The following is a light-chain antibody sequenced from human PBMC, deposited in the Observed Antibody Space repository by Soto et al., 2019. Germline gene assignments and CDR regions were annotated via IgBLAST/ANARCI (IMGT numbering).Light chain of an antibody. J-gene: IGKJ1*01. V-gene: IGKV3-20*01. Sequence: EIVLTQSPGTLSLSPGVRATLSCRASQGVSNIYIAWYQQKPGQAPRLLIYGASSRASGIPDRFSGSGSGTDFTLTINRLEPEDFAVYYCQQYGSSPGTFGQGTKVEIK. CDR1: QGVSNIY. CDR3: QQYGSSPGT. CDR2: GAS.